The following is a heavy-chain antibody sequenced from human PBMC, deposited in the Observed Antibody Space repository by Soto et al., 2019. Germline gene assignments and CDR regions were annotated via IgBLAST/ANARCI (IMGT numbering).Heavy chain of an antibody. J-gene: IGHJ4*02. D-gene: IGHD5-12*01. Sequence: EVQLVESGGGLVQPGRSLRLSCAASGFSFDFYAMHWVRQAPGKGLEWVSGISWNSGSIGYADSVKGRFTISRDNAKNSLYLQMNSLRAEDTAFYYCAKEGLLRGYSGYGHFDYWGQGTLVTVSS. CDR3: AKEGLLRGYSGYGHFDY. CDR1: GFSFDFYA. V-gene: IGHV3-9*01. CDR2: ISWNSGSI.